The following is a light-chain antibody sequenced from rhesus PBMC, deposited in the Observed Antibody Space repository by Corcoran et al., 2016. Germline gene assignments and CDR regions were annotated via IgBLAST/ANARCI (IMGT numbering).Light chain of an antibody. CDR1: QSVSSS. Sequence: EIVLTQSPATLSLSPGERATLSCRASQSVSSSLAWYQQKPGLVPRLPHYGARSRAPGIPYRFSGSGSGTDFTLTISSLEPEVFAVYYCQRYSNWPRTFGQGTKVEIK. J-gene: IGKJ1*01. CDR3: QRYSNWPRT. CDR2: GAR. V-gene: IGKV3-42*03.